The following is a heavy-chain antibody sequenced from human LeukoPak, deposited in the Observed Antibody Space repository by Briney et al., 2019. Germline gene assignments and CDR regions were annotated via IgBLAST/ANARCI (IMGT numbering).Heavy chain of an antibody. V-gene: IGHV3-21*01. D-gene: IGHD4-23*01. J-gene: IGHJ4*02. Sequence: GGSLRLSCVGSGFSFSGNSMNWVRQAPGKGLEWVSGISRTSTYIYYADSVQGRFTISRDNAKNSLYLHMNSLRAEDTAVYYCARDYGGSSPFDYWGQGTLVTVSS. CDR1: GFSFSGNS. CDR2: ISRTSTYI. CDR3: ARDYGGSSPFDY.